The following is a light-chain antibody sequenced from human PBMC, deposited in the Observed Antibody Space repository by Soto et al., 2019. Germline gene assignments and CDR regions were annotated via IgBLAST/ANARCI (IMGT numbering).Light chain of an antibody. CDR2: EVR. Sequence: QSALTQPASLSGSPGQSITISCTGTSEDVGCYYYVSWYQHHPGKAPKLIIYEVRLRPSGVSNRFSGSKSGNTASLTISGLQTEDEADYYCSSYTRVGSLVFGGGTKLTVL. CDR1: SEDVGCYYY. J-gene: IGLJ2*01. V-gene: IGLV2-14*01. CDR3: SSYTRVGSLV.